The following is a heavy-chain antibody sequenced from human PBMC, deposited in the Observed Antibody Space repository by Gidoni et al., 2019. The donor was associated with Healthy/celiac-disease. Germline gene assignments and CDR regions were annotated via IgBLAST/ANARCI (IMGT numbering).Heavy chain of an antibody. CDR1: GFPFRSYA. CDR2: ISGSGGST. CDR3: AKDTQQWLYFDY. D-gene: IGHD6-19*01. V-gene: IGHV3-23*01. Sequence: EVQLLESGGDLVQPKASLRLSCAASGFPFRSYAMSWVRQAPGKGLEGVSAISGSGGSTYYADSVKGRFTISRDNSKNTLYLQMNSLRAEDTAVYYCAKDTQQWLYFDYWGQGTLVTVSS. J-gene: IGHJ4*02.